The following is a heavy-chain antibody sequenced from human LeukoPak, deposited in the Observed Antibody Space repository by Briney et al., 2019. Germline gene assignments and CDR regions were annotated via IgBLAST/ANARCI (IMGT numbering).Heavy chain of an antibody. V-gene: IGHV3-23*01. D-gene: IGHD4-17*01. CDR1: RVTFSSYA. CDR2: ITGRGGST. J-gene: IGHJ4*02. Sequence: GGGLRLSCVASRVTFSSYAMTGVRQAPGRGLEWGLVITGRGGSTYYADSVRGRFTISRDNSKNTLYLQMNSLRAEDTAVYYCAKHISDYGDLYEYWGQGTLVTVSS. CDR3: AKHISDYGDLYEY.